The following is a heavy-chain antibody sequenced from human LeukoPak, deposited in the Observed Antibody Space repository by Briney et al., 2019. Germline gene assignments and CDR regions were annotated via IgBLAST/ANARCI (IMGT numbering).Heavy chain of an antibody. D-gene: IGHD3-10*01. Sequence: SETLSLTCTVAGGSISSSNYYWGWLRQPPGRGREGIGSIYYSGTTYYNPSLESRVTISEDTSKNQFSLTLRSVTAADTAVYYCARQISDYYYYYMDVWGKGTTVTVSS. J-gene: IGHJ6*03. V-gene: IGHV4-39*01. CDR2: IYYSGTT. CDR1: GGSISSSNYY. CDR3: ARQISDYYYYYMDV.